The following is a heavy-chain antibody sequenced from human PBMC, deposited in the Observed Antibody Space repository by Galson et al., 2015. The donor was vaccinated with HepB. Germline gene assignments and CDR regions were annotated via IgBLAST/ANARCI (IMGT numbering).Heavy chain of an antibody. J-gene: IGHJ6*02. CDR1: GFTFSSYW. D-gene: IGHD2-2*02. CDR3: AREGSGVVPAAILSYYGMDV. CDR2: ISSSSSYI. Sequence: SLRLSCAASGFTFSSYWMSWVRQAPGKGLEWVSSISSSSSYIYYADSVKGRFTISRDNAKNSLYLQMNSLRAEDTAVYYCAREGSGVVPAAILSYYGMDVWGQGTTVTVSS. V-gene: IGHV3-21*01.